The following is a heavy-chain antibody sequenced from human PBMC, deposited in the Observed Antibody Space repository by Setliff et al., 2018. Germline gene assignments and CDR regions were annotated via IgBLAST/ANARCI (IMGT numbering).Heavy chain of an antibody. D-gene: IGHD5-18*01. J-gene: IGHJ6*02. CDR2: IYHNGNT. CDR1: GGSISPYF. V-gene: IGHV4-59*01. Sequence: SETLSLTCTVSGGSISPYFWSWIRQPPGKGLEWIGYIYHNGNTNFNPSLKTRVSMSVDTSKNQIALNLKSVTAADTAVYYCARDRTAYSYGLDVWGQGTTVTVAS. CDR3: ARDRTAYSYGLDV.